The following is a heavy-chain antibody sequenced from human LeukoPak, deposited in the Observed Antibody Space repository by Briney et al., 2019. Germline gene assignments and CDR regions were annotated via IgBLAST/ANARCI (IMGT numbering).Heavy chain of an antibody. CDR2: IYYSGST. J-gene: IGHJ4*02. Sequence: SETLSLTCTVSGGSISSYYWSWIRQPPGKGLEWIGYIYYSGSTNYNPSLKSRVTISVDTSKNQFSLKLSSVTAADTAVYYCAREDGYSYGYYYWGQGTLVTVSS. D-gene: IGHD5-18*01. V-gene: IGHV4-59*01. CDR1: GGSISSYY. CDR3: AREDGYSYGYYY.